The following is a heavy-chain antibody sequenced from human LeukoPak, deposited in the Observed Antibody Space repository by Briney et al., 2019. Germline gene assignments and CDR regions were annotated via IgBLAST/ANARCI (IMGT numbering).Heavy chain of an antibody. D-gene: IGHD3-3*01. CDR1: GYTFTSYG. J-gene: IGHJ4*02. Sequence: RASVKVSCKASGYTFTSYGISWVRQAPGQGLEWMGWISAYNGNTNYAQKLQGRVTMTTDTSTSTAYMELRSLRSDDTAVYYCARDHDGDFWSGYYGYWGQGTLVTVSS. CDR3: ARDHDGDFWSGYYGY. CDR2: ISAYNGNT. V-gene: IGHV1-18*01.